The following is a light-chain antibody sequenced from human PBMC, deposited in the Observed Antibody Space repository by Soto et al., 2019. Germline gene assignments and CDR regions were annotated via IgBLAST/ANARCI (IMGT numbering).Light chain of an antibody. CDR2: MAS. J-gene: IGKJ1*01. Sequence: DIQMTQSPSTLSASVGDRVTITCRASQSIGTWLAWYQQKPGKAPKLLIYMASTLESGVPSRFSGSASGTEFTLTISSLQPDDFATYYCQQHNSYPATFGQGTKVEIK. CDR1: QSIGTW. CDR3: QQHNSYPAT. V-gene: IGKV1-5*03.